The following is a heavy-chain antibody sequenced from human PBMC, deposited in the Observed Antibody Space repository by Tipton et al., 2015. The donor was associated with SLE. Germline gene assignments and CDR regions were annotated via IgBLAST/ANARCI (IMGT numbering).Heavy chain of an antibody. V-gene: IGHV4-39*01. Sequence: TLSLTCTVSGGSISSSSYYWGWIRQPPGKGLEWIGSIYYSVSTYYNPSLKSRVTISVDTSKNQFSLKLSSVTAADTAVYYCARGWAARLLWFGESKGHFDYWGQGTLVTVSS. J-gene: IGHJ4*02. CDR2: IYYSVST. CDR1: GGSISSSSYY. D-gene: IGHD3-10*01. CDR3: ARGWAARLLWFGESKGHFDY.